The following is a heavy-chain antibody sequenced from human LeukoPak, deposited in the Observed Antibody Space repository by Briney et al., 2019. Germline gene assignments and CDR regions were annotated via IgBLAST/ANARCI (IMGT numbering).Heavy chain of an antibody. D-gene: IGHD3-10*01. J-gene: IGHJ4*02. Sequence: GGSLRLSCAASGFTFSNYWMAWVRQAPGKALEWVANIRGDGNEDHCVDSVRGRFTISRDNAKNSLYLQMNSLTVEDTAVYYCARDVPYNMNQMYFDYWGQGTLVTVSS. CDR2: IRGDGNED. CDR3: ARDVPYNMNQMYFDY. CDR1: GFTFSNYW. V-gene: IGHV3-7*01.